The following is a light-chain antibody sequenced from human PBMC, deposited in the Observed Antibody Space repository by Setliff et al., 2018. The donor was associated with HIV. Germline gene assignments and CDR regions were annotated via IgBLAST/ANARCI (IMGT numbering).Light chain of an antibody. Sequence: QSVLTQPASVSGSPGQSITISCTGTSSDVGGYNYVSWYQQHPGKAPKVMIYEVSNRPSGVSNRFSGSKSGNTASLTISGLQAGDEADYHCTSYTGSYTLVFGTGTKVTVL. CDR2: EVS. V-gene: IGLV2-14*01. CDR3: TSYTGSYTLV. J-gene: IGLJ1*01. CDR1: SSDVGGYNY.